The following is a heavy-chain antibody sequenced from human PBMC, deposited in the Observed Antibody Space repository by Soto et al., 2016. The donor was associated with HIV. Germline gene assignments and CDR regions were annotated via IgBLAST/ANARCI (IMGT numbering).Heavy chain of an antibody. J-gene: IGHJ3*02. Sequence: QVQLVQSGAEVKKPGSSVKVSCKASGGTFSSYAISWVRQAPGQGLEWMGGIIPIFGTANYAQKFQGRVTITADESTSTAYMELSSLRSEDTAVYYCARDQYPAPFTMPVGGHAFDIWGQGTMVTVSS. CDR3: ARDQYPAPFTMPVGGHAFDI. D-gene: IGHD3-22*01. CDR1: GGTFSSYA. V-gene: IGHV1-69*13. CDR2: IIPIFGTA.